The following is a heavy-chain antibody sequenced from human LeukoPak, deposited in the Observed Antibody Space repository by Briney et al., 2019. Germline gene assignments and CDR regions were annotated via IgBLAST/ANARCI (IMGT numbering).Heavy chain of an antibody. J-gene: IGHJ4*02. D-gene: IGHD6-13*01. CDR2: IYYSGST. Sequence: PSETLSLTCTVSGGSISNYYWSWIRQPPGKGLEWIGYIYYSGSTNYNPSLKSRVTISVDTSKNQFSLKLSSVTAADTAVYYCASQIMSSSRQAFDYWGQGTLVTVSS. CDR3: ASQIMSSSRQAFDY. V-gene: IGHV4-59*01. CDR1: GGSISNYY.